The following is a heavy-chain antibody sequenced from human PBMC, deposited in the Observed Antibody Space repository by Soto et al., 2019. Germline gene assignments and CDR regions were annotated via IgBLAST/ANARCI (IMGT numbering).Heavy chain of an antibody. CDR2: ISYDGSNK. CDR1: GFTFSSYG. D-gene: IGHD1-26*01. J-gene: IGHJ4*02. V-gene: IGHV3-30*18. CDR3: AKDRSIVGATGAFDY. Sequence: QVQLVESGGGVVQPGRSLRLSCVASGFTFSSYGMHWVRQAPGKGLEWVAVISYDGSNKYYADSVKGRFTISRDNSKNTLYLQMNSLRAEDTAVYYCAKDRSIVGATGAFDYWGQGTLVTVSS.